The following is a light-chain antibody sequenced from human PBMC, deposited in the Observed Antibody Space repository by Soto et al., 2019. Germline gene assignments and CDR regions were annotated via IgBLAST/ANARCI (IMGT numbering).Light chain of an antibody. CDR2: AAS. V-gene: IGKV1-9*01. CDR3: QQLNSYPFLT. J-gene: IGKJ4*01. Sequence: DIQLTQSPSFLSASVGDRVTITCRASQGISSFLVWYQQKPGKAPKLPIYAASTLQSGVPSRFSGSGSGTEFTLTISSLQPEDFATYYCQQLNSYPFLTFGGGTKVEIK. CDR1: QGISSF.